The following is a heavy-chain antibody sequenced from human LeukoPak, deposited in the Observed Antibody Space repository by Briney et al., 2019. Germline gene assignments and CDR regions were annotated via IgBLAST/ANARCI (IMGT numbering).Heavy chain of an antibody. CDR3: ATGSQIREADY. V-gene: IGHV3-48*04. J-gene: IGHJ4*02. CDR2: INGGGSPI. CDR1: GFTFSRDS. D-gene: IGHD3-10*01. Sequence: PGGSLRLSCAASGFTFSRDSMNWVRQAPGKGLEWVSYINGGGSPIFYADSVKGRFTISRDNAKNSLYLQMNSLRAEDTAVYYCATGSQIREADYWGQGTLVTVSS.